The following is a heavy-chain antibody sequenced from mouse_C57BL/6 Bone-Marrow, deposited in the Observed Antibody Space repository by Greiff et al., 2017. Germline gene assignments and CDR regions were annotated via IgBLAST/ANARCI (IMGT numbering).Heavy chain of an antibody. CDR2: INPNNGGT. CDR1: GYTFTDYN. CDR3: ARRGVYDYDDYAMDY. V-gene: IGHV1-18*01. J-gene: IGHJ4*01. D-gene: IGHD2-4*01. Sequence: VQLQQSGPELVKPGASVKITCKASGYTFTDYNMDWVKQSHGKSLEWIGDINPNNGGTIYNQKFKGKATLTVDKSSSTAYMELRSLTSEDTAVYYCARRGVYDYDDYAMDYWGQGTSVTVSS.